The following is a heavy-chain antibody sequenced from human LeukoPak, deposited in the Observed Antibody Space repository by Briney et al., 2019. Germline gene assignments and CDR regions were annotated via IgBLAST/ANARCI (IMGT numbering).Heavy chain of an antibody. J-gene: IGHJ4*02. V-gene: IGHV3-21*01. CDR3: ARELSQRWSSGLDY. CDR1: GFTFSSYS. CDR2: ISSSSSYI. Sequence: PGGSLRLSCAASGFTFSSYSMNWVRQAPGKGLDWVSSISSSSSYIYYADSVKGRFTISRDNAKNSLYLQMNSLRAEDTAVYYCARELSQRWSSGLDYWGQGTLVTVSS. D-gene: IGHD3-22*01.